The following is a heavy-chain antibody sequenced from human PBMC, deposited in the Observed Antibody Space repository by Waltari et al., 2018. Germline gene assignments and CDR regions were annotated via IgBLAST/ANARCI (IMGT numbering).Heavy chain of an antibody. CDR2: INHSGST. CDR3: ARGKDSSGYYLLNFDY. D-gene: IGHD3-22*01. Sequence: QVQLQQWGAGLLKPSETLSLTCAVYGGSFSGYYWSWTRQPPGKGLEWIGEINHSGSTNYNPSLKSRVTISVDTYKNQFSLKLSSVTAADTAVYYCARGKDSSGYYLLNFDYWGQGTLVTVSS. J-gene: IGHJ4*02. CDR1: GGSFSGYY. V-gene: IGHV4-34*01.